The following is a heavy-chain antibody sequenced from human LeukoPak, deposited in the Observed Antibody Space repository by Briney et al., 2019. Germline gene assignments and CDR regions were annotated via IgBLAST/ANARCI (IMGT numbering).Heavy chain of an antibody. Sequence: PSETLSLTCTVSGGSISSYYWSWIRQPPGKGLVWIGYIYYSGSTNYNPSLKSRVTISVDTSKNQFSLKLSSVTAADTAVYYCARHAVRAVAGSYFDYWGQGTLVTVSS. CDR1: GGSISSYY. J-gene: IGHJ4*02. CDR3: ARHAVRAVAGSYFDY. V-gene: IGHV4-59*08. D-gene: IGHD6-19*01. CDR2: IYYSGST.